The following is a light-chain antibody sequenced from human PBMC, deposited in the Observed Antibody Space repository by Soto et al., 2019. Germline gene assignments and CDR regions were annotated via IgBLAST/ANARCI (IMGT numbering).Light chain of an antibody. CDR3: QQYYISPYT. V-gene: IGKV4-1*01. CDR2: WAS. J-gene: IGKJ2*01. Sequence: DIVMTQSPDSLAVSLGERATINCKSSQSVLYSSNNKNYLAWYQQKPGQPPKLLILWASTRESGVPDRFSGSGSGSDFTLTISSLQAEDMTVYYCQQYYISPYTYGHGTKLEIK. CDR1: QSVLYSSNNKNY.